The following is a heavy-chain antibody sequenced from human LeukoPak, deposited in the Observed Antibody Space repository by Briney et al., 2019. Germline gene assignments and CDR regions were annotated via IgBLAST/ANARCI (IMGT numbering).Heavy chain of an antibody. J-gene: IGHJ5*02. CDR2: IYYNGNT. V-gene: IGHV4-59*11. CDR3: ARQTGRLDP. CDR1: GGSLSSHY. Sequence: SETLSLTCTVSGGSLSSHYWSWIRQPPGKGLEWIGYIYYNGNTNYNPSLKSRVTISVDTPKNQFSLKLNSVTAADTAMYYCARQTGRLDPWGQGTLVTVSS.